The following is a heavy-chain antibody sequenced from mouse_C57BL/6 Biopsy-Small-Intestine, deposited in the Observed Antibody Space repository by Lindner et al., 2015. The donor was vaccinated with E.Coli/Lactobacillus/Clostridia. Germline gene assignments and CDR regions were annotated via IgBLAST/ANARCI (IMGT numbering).Heavy chain of an antibody. J-gene: IGHJ1*03. CDR1: GYTFTDYN. D-gene: IGHD1-1*01. CDR3: ARRNYGSRFWYFDV. CDR2: INPNNGDT. V-gene: IGHV1-22*01. Sequence: VQLQESGPELVKPGASVKMSCRASGYTFTDYNIHWVKQSHGTSLEWIGYINPNNGDTNYNQNFKGKATLTVDKSSSTAHMELRSLTSEDSAVYYCARRNYGSRFWYFDVWGTGTTVIVSS.